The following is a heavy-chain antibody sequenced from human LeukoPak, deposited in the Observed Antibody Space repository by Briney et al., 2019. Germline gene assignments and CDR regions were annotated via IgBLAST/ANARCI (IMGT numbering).Heavy chain of an antibody. Sequence: GASVKVSCKASGYTFTSYAMHWVRQAPGQRLEWMGWINAGNGNTKYSQKFQGRVTITRDTSASTAYMELSSLRSDDTAVYYCARGGELYYYDSSGYDYWGQGTLVTVSS. CDR1: GYTFTSYA. CDR2: INAGNGNT. D-gene: IGHD3-22*01. CDR3: ARGGELYYYDSSGYDY. V-gene: IGHV1-3*01. J-gene: IGHJ4*02.